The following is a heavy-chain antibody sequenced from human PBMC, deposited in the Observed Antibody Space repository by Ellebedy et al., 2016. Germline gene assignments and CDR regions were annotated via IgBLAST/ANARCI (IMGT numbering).Heavy chain of an antibody. CDR1: GGSVSSDY. D-gene: IGHD1-1*01. Sequence: SETLSLTCNVSGGSVSSDYWNWIRRPPGKGLEWIGYVFHTGTTHYNPSLKSRVTMSVETSKSQFSLRLTSVTAADTAVYYCAKWNGGWNAFDVWGQGTMVTVSS. CDR3: AKWNGGWNAFDV. CDR2: VFHTGTT. J-gene: IGHJ3*01. V-gene: IGHV4-59*02.